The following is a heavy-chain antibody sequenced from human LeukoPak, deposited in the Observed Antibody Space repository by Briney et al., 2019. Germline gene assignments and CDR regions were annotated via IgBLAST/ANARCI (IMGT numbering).Heavy chain of an antibody. Sequence: ASVKVSCKASGYTFTGYYMHWVRQAPGQGLEWMGWINPNSGGTNYAQKFQGRVTMTSDTSISTAYMELSRLRSDDTAVYYCARDNAPPSWGTIMVRGVHPIYYGMDVWGQGTTVTVSS. V-gene: IGHV1-2*02. CDR1: GYTFTGYY. D-gene: IGHD3-10*01. CDR2: INPNSGGT. J-gene: IGHJ6*02. CDR3: ARDNAPPSWGTIMVRGVHPIYYGMDV.